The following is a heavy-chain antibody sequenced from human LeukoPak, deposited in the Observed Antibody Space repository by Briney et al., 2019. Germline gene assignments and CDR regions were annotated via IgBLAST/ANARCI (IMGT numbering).Heavy chain of an antibody. J-gene: IGHJ4*02. V-gene: IGHV1-46*01. CDR3: ARAAAVAGTPDY. CDR2: INPSGGST. CDR1: GYTFTSYY. Sequence: ASVRVSCKASGYTFTSYYMHWVRQAPGQGLEWMGIINPSGGSTSYAQKFQGRVTMTRDTSTSTVYMELSSLRSEDTAVYYCARAAAVAGTPDYWGQGTLVTVSS. D-gene: IGHD6-19*01.